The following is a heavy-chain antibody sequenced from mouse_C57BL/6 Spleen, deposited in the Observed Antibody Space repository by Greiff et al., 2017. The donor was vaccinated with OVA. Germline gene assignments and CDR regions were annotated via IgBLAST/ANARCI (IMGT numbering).Heavy chain of an antibody. V-gene: IGHV5-6*01. CDR3: ARQGLDSSGYVDYFDY. CDR2: ISSGGSYT. CDR1: GFTFSSYG. J-gene: IGHJ2*01. D-gene: IGHD3-2*02. Sequence: EVHLVESGGDLVKPGGSLKLSCAASGFTFSSYGMSWVRQTPDKRLEWVATISSGGSYTYYPDSVKGRFTISRDNAKNTLYLQRSSLKSEDTAMYYCARQGLDSSGYVDYFDYWGQGTTLTVSS.